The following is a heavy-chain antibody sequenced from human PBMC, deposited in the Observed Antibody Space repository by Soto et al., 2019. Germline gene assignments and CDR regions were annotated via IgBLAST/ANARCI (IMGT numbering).Heavy chain of an antibody. D-gene: IGHD2-15*01. CDR2: LTSRGTT. J-gene: IGHJ4*02. CDR1: GFSFSDYY. CDR3: AKRATTVPTPGNYFDC. V-gene: IGHV3-23*01. Sequence: EVQLLESGGGLVQPGGSLRLSCAASGFSFSDYYMTWVRQAPGRGLEWVSTLTSRGTTFYADSVKGRFTISRDNSKNTLSLHMHSLRTEDTALYYCAKRATTVPTPGNYFDCWGKGTLVTVSS.